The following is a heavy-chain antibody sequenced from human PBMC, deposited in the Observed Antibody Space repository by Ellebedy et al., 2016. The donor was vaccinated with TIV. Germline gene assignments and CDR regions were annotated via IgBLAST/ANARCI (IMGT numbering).Heavy chain of an antibody. D-gene: IGHD4-17*01. CDR2: IYPGDSDT. J-gene: IGHJ6*02. Sequence: GESLKISCKGSGYSFTSYWIGWVRQMPGKGLEWMGIIYPGDSDTRYSPSFQGQVTISDDKSISTAYLQWSSLKASDTAMYYCARVDYGDYDREDNYSCMDVWGQGTTVTVSS. CDR1: GYSFTSYW. CDR3: ARVDYGDYDREDNYSCMDV. V-gene: IGHV5-51*01.